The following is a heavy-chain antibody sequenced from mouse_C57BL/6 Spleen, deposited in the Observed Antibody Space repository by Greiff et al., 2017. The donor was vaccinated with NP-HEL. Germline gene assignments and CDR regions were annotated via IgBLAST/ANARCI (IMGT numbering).Heavy chain of an antibody. CDR2: IYPRDGST. CDR3: ARLENYGSSHWYFDV. D-gene: IGHD1-1*01. Sequence: VHLVESDAELVKPGASVKISCKVSGYTFTDHTIHWMKQRPEQGLEWIGYIYPRDGSTKYNEKFKGKATLTADKSSSTAYMQLNSLTSEDSAVYFCARLENYGSSHWYFDVWGTGTTVTVSS. V-gene: IGHV1-78*01. J-gene: IGHJ1*03. CDR1: GYTFTDHT.